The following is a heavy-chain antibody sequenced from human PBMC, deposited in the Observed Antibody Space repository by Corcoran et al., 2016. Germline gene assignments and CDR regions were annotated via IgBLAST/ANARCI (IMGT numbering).Heavy chain of an antibody. J-gene: IGHJ4*02. CDR3: ARGAGAVAVYYFDY. CDR2: MNPNSGNT. CDR1: GYTFTSYD. Sequence: QVQLVQSGAEVKKPGASVKVSCKASGYTFTSYDINWVRQATGQGLEWMGWMNPNSGNTGYAQKFQGRVTMTRDTSTSTVYMELSSLRSEDTAVYYCARGAGAVAVYYFDYWGQGTLVTVSS. D-gene: IGHD6-19*01. V-gene: IGHV1-8*01.